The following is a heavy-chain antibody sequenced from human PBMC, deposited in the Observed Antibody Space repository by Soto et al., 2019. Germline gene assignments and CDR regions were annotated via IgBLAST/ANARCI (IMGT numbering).Heavy chain of an antibody. CDR1: EFSCNSYS. V-gene: IGHV3-48*02. J-gene: IGHJ4*02. CDR3: ARSVAGHFDY. D-gene: IGHD6-19*01. Sequence: WGSLRVACGAGEFSCNSYSMNWVRQAPGKGLEWVSYITSDTATIHYADSVRGRFTVSRDNAGYSLFLQMNSLRDEDTAVYYCARSVAGHFDYWGQGALVTVSS. CDR2: ITSDTATI.